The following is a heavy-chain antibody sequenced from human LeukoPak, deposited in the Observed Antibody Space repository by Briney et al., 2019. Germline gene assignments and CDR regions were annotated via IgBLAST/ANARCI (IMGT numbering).Heavy chain of an antibody. CDR2: ISGSGGST. CDR3: ANGWSPDY. D-gene: IGHD2-15*01. J-gene: IGHJ4*02. CDR1: GFTFSSYW. V-gene: IGHV3-23*01. Sequence: GGSLRLSCTASGFTFSSYWMSWVHQAPGKGLEWVSGISGSGGSTYYADSVKGRFTIFRDNSKNTLYLQMNSLRAEDTAVYHCANGWSPDYWGRGTLVTVSS.